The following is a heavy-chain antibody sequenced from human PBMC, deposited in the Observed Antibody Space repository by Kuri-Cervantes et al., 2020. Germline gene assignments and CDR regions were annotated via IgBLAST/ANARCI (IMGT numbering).Heavy chain of an antibody. J-gene: IGHJ6*02. Sequence: GSLRLSCTVSGGSISSGSYYWSWIRQPPGKGLEWIGEINHSGSTNYNPSLKSRVTISVDTSKNQFSLKLSSVTAADTAVYYCAGGRGLQWFGELTPSTYYYGMDVWGQGTTVTVSS. CDR1: GGSISSGSYY. D-gene: IGHD3-10*01. V-gene: IGHV4-39*07. CDR3: AGGRGLQWFGELTPSTYYYGMDV. CDR2: INHSGST.